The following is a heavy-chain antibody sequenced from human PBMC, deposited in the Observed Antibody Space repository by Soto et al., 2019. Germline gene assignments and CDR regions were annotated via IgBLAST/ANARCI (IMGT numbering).Heavy chain of an antibody. CDR1: GFTFDDYA. J-gene: IGHJ4*02. D-gene: IGHD3-16*01. V-gene: IGHV3-9*01. CDR3: AKGGTSVITFGGVN. Sequence: GGSLRLSCAASGFTFDDYAMHWVRQAPGKGLEWVSGISWNSGSIGYADSVKGRFTISRDNAKNSLYLQMNSLRAEDTALYYCAKGGTSVITFGGVNWGQGTLVTVSS. CDR2: ISWNSGSI.